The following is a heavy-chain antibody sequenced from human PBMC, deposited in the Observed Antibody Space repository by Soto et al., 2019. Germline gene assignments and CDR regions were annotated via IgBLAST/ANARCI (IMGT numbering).Heavy chain of an antibody. V-gene: IGHV1-58*01. Sequence: MQLVQSGPEVKKPGTSVKVSCKASGFTFTSSAVQWVRQARGQRLEWIGWIVVGSGNTNYAQKFQERVTITRDMSTSTAYMELSSLRSEDTAVYYCAADQGYYDILTGPPSDYWGQGTLVTVSS. CDR1: GFTFTSSA. CDR3: AADQGYYDILTGPPSDY. CDR2: IVVGSGNT. J-gene: IGHJ4*02. D-gene: IGHD3-9*01.